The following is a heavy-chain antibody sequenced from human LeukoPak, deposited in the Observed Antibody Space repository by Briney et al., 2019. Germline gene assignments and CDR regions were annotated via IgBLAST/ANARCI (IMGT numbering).Heavy chain of an antibody. Sequence: GGSLRLSCAVSGITLSNYGMSWVRQAPGKGLEWVAGISDRGSRTNYAYSVKGRSTIYQDNSKNTLYLQMSSLRAEDTAVYFCAKRGVVIRVILVGFHKEAYYFDSWGQGALVTVSS. D-gene: IGHD3-10*01. CDR1: GITLSNYG. CDR3: AKRGVVIRVILVGFHKEAYYFDS. J-gene: IGHJ4*02. V-gene: IGHV3-23*01. CDR2: ISDRGSRT.